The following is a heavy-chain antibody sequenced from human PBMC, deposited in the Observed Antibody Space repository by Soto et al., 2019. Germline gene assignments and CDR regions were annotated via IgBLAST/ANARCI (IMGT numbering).Heavy chain of an antibody. CDR3: ARGHNYIWTL. J-gene: IGHJ4*02. D-gene: IGHD3-16*01. Sequence: QVQLQQWGAGLLKPSETLSLTCAVYGESFINYFWSWIRQYPGKGLEWIGEINHSGIINYNPSFKSRVTMSIDVSKNQFSLRLNSVTAADTAVYYCARGHNYIWTLGGQGTLVTVSS. CDR1: GESFINYF. CDR2: INHSGII. V-gene: IGHV4-34*01.